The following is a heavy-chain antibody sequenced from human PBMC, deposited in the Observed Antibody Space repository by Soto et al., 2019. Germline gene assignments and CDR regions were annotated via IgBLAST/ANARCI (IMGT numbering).Heavy chain of an antibody. V-gene: IGHV3-48*02. CDR1: GFTFSSYS. CDR2: ISSSSSTI. D-gene: IGHD6-6*01. Sequence: EVQLVESGGGLVQPGGSLRLSCAASGFTFSSYSMNWVRQAPGKGLELVSYISSSSSTIYYADSVKGRFTISRDNAKNSLYLQMNSLRDEDTAVYYCARAVAARFGYYYYGMDVWGQGTTVTVSS. J-gene: IGHJ6*02. CDR3: ARAVAARFGYYYYGMDV.